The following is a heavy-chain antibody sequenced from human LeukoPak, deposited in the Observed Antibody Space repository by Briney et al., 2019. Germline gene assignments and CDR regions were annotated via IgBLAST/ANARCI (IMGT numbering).Heavy chain of an antibody. Sequence: GGSLRLSCAASGFTFDDYGMSWVRQAPGKGPEWVSGINWNGGSTGYADPVKGRFTISRDNAKNSLYLQMNSLRAEDTALYQCARRGVYSSSWYFDYWGQGTLVTVSS. CDR2: INWNGGST. J-gene: IGHJ4*02. V-gene: IGHV3-20*01. D-gene: IGHD6-13*01. CDR1: GFTFDDYG. CDR3: ARRGVYSSSWYFDY.